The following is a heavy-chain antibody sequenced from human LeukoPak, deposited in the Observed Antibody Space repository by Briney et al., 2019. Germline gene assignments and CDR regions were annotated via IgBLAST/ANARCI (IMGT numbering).Heavy chain of an antibody. CDR2: TYSGGNT. V-gene: IGHV3-53*01. CDR1: GFTVSSNS. CDR3: ARRAGDYSHPYDY. Sequence: GGSLRLSCTVSGFTVSSNSMSWVRQAPGKGLEWVSFTYSGGNTQYSASVKGRFTISRDNSKNTLYLQMNSLRAEDTAVYYCARRAGDYSHPYDYWGQGTLVTVSS. D-gene: IGHD3-22*01. J-gene: IGHJ4*02.